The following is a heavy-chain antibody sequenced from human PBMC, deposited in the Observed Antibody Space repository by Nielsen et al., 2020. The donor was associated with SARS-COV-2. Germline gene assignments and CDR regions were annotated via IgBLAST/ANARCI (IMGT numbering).Heavy chain of an antibody. CDR3: AKDVGSSSWYLDY. CDR2: ISWNSGSI. J-gene: IGHJ4*02. D-gene: IGHD6-13*01. V-gene: IGHV3-9*01. Sequence: SLKISCAASGFTFDDYAMHWVRQAPGKGLEWVSGISWNSGSIGYADSVKGRFTISRDNAKNSLYLQMNSLRAEDTALYYCAKDVGSSSWYLDYWGQGTLVTVSS. CDR1: GFTFDDYA.